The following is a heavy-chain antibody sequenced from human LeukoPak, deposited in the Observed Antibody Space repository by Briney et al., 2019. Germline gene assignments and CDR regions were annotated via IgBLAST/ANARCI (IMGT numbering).Heavy chain of an antibody. CDR3: ARSYDATAKPYYFDY. D-gene: IGHD4-17*01. CDR1: GGTFSSHA. J-gene: IGHJ4*02. V-gene: IGHV1-69*13. CDR2: IIPIFGTA. Sequence: SVKVSCKASGGTFSSHAISWVRQAPGQGLEWMGGIIPIFGTANYAQKFQGRVTITADESTSTAYMELSSLRSEDTAVYYCARSYDATAKPYYFDYWGQGTLVTVSS.